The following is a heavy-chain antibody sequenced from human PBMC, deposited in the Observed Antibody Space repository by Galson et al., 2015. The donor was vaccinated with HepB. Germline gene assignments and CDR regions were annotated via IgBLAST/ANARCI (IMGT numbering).Heavy chain of an antibody. CDR3: ARERPTANSFDV. CDR2: IIPMVEIS. CDR1: GGTFSSFA. J-gene: IGHJ3*01. V-gene: IGHV1-69*04. D-gene: IGHD1-26*01. Sequence: SVKVSCKASGGTFSSFAINWVRQAPGQGLEWMGRIIPMVEISNYAQKFQGRLTVTADKSAGTAYMHLTNLSSEDTAVYYCARERPTANSFDVWGQGTLVTVSS.